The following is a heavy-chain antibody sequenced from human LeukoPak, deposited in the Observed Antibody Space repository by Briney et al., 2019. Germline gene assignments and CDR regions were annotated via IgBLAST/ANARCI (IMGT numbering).Heavy chain of an antibody. CDR2: INPGNIT. CDR1: GFTFSSSL. V-gene: IGHV3-74*01. D-gene: IGHD3-22*01. J-gene: IGHJ4*02. Sequence: PGGSLRLSCVASGFTFSSSLMDWVRQVPGKGLAWVSRINPGNITTYADSVKGRFTISRDNTKNTLYLQMNSLRAEDTAVYYCARPFYFDSIDIWGQGTLVTVSS. CDR3: ARPFYFDSIDI.